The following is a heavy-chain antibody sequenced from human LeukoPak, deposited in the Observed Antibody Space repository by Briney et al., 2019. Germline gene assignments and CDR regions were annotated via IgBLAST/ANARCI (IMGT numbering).Heavy chain of an antibody. CDR3: ARSPAGAYSDFGSTVYYCYMDV. CDR2: INKSGST. D-gene: IGHD3-3*01. V-gene: IGHV4-34*01. CDR1: GGSFSDYY. Sequence: SETLSLTCAVYGGSFSDYYWSWIRQPPGKGLEWIGEINKSGSTNYNTSLESRVTISLDASTNQFSLKVSSVTAADTAVYYCARSPAGAYSDFGSTVYYCYMDVWGKGTAVTVSS. J-gene: IGHJ6*03.